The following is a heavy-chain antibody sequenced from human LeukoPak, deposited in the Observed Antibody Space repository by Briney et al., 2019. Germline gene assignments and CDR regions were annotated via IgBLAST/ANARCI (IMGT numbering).Heavy chain of an antibody. Sequence: SATLSLTCTVSGGSISSYYWSWIRQPPGKGLEWIWYIYYSGSTNYNPSLKSRVTISVDMSKNHFSLRLRSVTAADTAVYYCARGTLYRGWSYYLDFWGQGSQVTVSS. D-gene: IGHD6-19*01. CDR1: GGSISSYY. J-gene: IGHJ4*02. CDR3: ARGTLYRGWSYYLDF. CDR2: IYYSGST. V-gene: IGHV4-59*12.